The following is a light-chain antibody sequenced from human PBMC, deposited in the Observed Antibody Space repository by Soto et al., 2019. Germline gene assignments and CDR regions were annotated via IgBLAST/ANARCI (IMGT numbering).Light chain of an antibody. Sequence: QSVLTQPPSASGTPGQRVTISCSGSSSNIGSNYAYWYQQLPGTAPKLLIYSNNQRPSGVPDRFSGSKSGTSASLAISGLRSEDEADYYCAAWDDSLSGYVFGTGTKLTVL. CDR2: SNN. CDR3: AAWDDSLSGYV. CDR1: SSNIGSNY. V-gene: IGLV1-47*02. J-gene: IGLJ1*01.